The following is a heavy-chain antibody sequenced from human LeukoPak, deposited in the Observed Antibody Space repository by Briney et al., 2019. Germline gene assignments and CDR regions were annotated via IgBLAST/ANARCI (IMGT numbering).Heavy chain of an antibody. D-gene: IGHD6-13*01. CDR3: ATGLQSSWYRPYFDY. CDR2: INHSGST. Sequence: SETLSLTCAVYGGSFSGYYWSWIRQPPGKGLEWIGEINHSGSTNYNPSLKSRVTISVDTSKNQFSLKLTSVTAADTAVYYCATGLQSSWYRPYFDYWGQGTLVTVSS. CDR1: GGSFSGYY. J-gene: IGHJ4*02. V-gene: IGHV4-34*01.